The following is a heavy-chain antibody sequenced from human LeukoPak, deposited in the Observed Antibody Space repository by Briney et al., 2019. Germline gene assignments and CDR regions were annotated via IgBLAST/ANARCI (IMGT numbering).Heavy chain of an antibody. V-gene: IGHV1-18*01. Sequence: ASVKVSCKASGYILTDHGITWVRQAPGQGLEWMGWINSYTEDTDYAQKFQGRVTMTIDTSTSTAYMELSSLTSADTAVYYCARLGQQLILWFDPWGQGTLVTVSS. CDR1: GYILTDHG. D-gene: IGHD6-13*01. J-gene: IGHJ5*02. CDR2: INSYTEDT. CDR3: ARLGQQLILWFDP.